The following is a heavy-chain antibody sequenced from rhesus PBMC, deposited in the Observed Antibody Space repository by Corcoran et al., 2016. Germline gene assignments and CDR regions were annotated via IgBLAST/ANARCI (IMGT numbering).Heavy chain of an antibody. J-gene: IGHJ5-1*01. V-gene: IGHV4-80*01. Sequence: QVQLQESGPGLVKPSETLSLTCAVSGGSFRSYWWNWIRQPPGKGLEWIGEINVYMGSTNYNPSLQSRVTISKDVSKNQFSLRLTSGTAADTAVYYCTSPIRYRFDVWGPGVLVSVSS. D-gene: IGHD4-29*01. CDR3: TSPIRYRFDV. CDR2: INVYMGST. CDR1: GGSFRSYW.